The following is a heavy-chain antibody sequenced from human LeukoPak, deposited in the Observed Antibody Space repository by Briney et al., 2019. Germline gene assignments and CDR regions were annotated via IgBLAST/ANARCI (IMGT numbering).Heavy chain of an antibody. CDR3: ARGCGGGPGCYILDY. Sequence: LSLTCAVYGGSFSGYYWSWVRQAPGKGLEWVAIIWSDGSNEVYIESVKGRFTISRDNSKNTLYLHMNSLRGEDTAMYFCARGCGGGPGCYILDYWGQGTLVTVSS. D-gene: IGHD2-15*01. J-gene: IGHJ4*02. CDR1: GGSFSGYY. V-gene: IGHV3-33*08. CDR2: IWSDGSNE.